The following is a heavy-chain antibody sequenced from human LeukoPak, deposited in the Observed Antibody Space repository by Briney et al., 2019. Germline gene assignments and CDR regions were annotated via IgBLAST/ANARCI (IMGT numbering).Heavy chain of an antibody. D-gene: IGHD6-13*01. V-gene: IGHV3-74*01. CDR3: AKRGSTWDFDY. CDR1: GFTFSTYW. Sequence: GGSLRLSCAASGFTFSTYWMHWVRQAPGKGLVWVSRINTDGSSTSYADSVMGRFTISRDNSKNTVYLQMNSLRAEDTAVYYCAKRGSTWDFDYWGQGTLVTVSS. CDR2: INTDGSST. J-gene: IGHJ4*02.